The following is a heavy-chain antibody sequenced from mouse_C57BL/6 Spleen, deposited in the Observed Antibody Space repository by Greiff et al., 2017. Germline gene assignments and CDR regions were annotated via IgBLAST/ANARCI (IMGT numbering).Heavy chain of an antibody. CDR2: INYDGSST. D-gene: IGHD4-1*01. CDR3: ARVPLGLYAMDY. V-gene: IGHV5-16*01. Sequence: EVHLVESEGGLVQPGRSMKLSCTASGFTFSDYYMAWVRQVPEKGLEWVANINYDGSSTYYLDSLKSRIIISRDNAKNILYLQMSSLKSEDTATSCCARVPLGLYAMDYWGQGPSVTVSS. J-gene: IGHJ4*01. CDR1: GFTFSDYY.